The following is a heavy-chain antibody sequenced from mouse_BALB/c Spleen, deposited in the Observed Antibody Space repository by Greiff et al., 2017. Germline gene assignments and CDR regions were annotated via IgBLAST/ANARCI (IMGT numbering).Heavy chain of an antibody. Sequence: VMLVESGAELAKPGASVKMSCKASGYTFTSYWMHWVKQRPGQGLEWIGYINPSTGYTEYNQKFKDKATLTADKSSSTAYMQLSSLTSEDSAVYYCARGYYRYDDYFDYWGQGTTLTVSS. CDR1: GYTFTSYW. CDR2: INPSTGYT. V-gene: IGHV1-7*01. CDR3: ARGYYRYDDYFDY. J-gene: IGHJ2*01. D-gene: IGHD2-14*01.